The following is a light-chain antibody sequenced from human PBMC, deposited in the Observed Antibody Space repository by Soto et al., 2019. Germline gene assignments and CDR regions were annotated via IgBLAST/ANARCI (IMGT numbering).Light chain of an antibody. Sequence: ILMTQSLATLYVPPGHRATIPCMASQSVSSDVAWYHQKPGQAPRLLIYGASTSATGIPARFSGSGSGTEFTLTINSLQSEDFAVYYCQQYNTWPRTFGQGTKVDI. J-gene: IGKJ1*01. CDR2: GAS. CDR1: QSVSSD. V-gene: IGKV3-15*01. CDR3: QQYNTWPRT.